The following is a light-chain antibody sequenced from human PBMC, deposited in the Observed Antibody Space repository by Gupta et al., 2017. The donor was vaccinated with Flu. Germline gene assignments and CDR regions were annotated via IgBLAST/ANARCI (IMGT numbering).Light chain of an antibody. Sequence: QSALTQPPSASGSPGQSVTISCTGTSSDVGGYNYVSWYQQHPGKAPKLMIYEVSKRPSGVPDRFSGSKSGNTASLTVSGLQAEDGADYYCSSYAGSNNFEVFGGGTKLTVV. CDR3: SSYAGSNNFEV. CDR2: EVS. V-gene: IGLV2-8*01. CDR1: SSDVGGYNY. J-gene: IGLJ3*02.